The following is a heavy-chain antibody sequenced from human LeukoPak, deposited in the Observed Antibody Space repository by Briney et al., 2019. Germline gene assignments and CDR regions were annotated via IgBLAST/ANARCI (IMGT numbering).Heavy chain of an antibody. D-gene: IGHD3-3*01. CDR2: INHSGST. J-gene: IGHJ4*02. Sequence: PSETLSLTCAVYGGSFSGYYWSWIRQPPGKGLEWIGEINHSGSTNYNPSLKSRVTISVDTSKNQFSLKLSSVTAADTAVYYCARMSSITIFGVVIITPGYFDYWGQGTLVTVSS. V-gene: IGHV4-34*01. CDR3: ARMSSITIFGVVIITPGYFDY. CDR1: GGSFSGYY.